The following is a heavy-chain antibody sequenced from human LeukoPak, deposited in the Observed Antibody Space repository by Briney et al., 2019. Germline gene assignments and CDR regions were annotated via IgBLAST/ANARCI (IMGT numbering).Heavy chain of an antibody. V-gene: IGHV3-30*01. CDR2: ISYVVSNT. J-gene: IGHJ6*04. Sequence: PGGFLRLSCAASGFTFSRYAMHWVRQAPGKGLQWVAVISYVVSNTHYADSVKGRFTISRDNSKNTLYLQMNSLRVDDTAVYYCAREVVVPTATGSMDVWGKGTTVTVSS. CDR3: AREVVVPTATGSMDV. D-gene: IGHD2-2*01. CDR1: GFTFSRYA.